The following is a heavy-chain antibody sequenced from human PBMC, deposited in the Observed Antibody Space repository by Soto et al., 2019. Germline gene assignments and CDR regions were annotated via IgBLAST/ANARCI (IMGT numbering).Heavy chain of an antibody. CDR2: LYSGGTT. CDR1: GFTVSNYY. J-gene: IGHJ3*02. V-gene: IGHV3-66*01. CDR3: AREQTDAFDI. Sequence: EVQLVESGGGLVQPGGSLRLSCAASGFTVSNYYMTWVHQAPGKGLEWVSVLYSGGTTNYADSVKGRFTISRDNSKNTVYLQMNSLRADDTAIYYCAREQTDAFDIWGQGTTVTVSS.